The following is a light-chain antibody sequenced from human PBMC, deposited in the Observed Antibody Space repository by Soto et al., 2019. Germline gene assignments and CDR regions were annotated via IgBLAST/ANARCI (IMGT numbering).Light chain of an antibody. J-gene: IGLJ3*02. CDR3: QSYDSSLSGWV. CDR2: GNS. V-gene: IGLV1-40*01. Sequence: QSVLTQPPSVSGAQGQRVTISCTESSSNIGAGYDVHWYQQLPGTAPKLLIYGNSNRPSGVPDRLSGPKSGTSASLAITGLQAEYEADYYCQSYDSSLSGWVFGGGTKLTVL. CDR1: SSNIGAGYD.